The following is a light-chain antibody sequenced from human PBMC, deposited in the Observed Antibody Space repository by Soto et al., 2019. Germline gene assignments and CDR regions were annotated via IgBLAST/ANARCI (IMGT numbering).Light chain of an antibody. J-gene: IGKJ4*01. CDR1: QSVSSSY. CDR2: GAS. CDR3: QQYDTSPTLT. V-gene: IGKV3-20*01. Sequence: EIVLTQSPGTLSLSPGERATLSCRASQSVSSSYLAWYQQKPGQAPRLXXYGASSRANGTPDRFSGSGSGTDLTLTISRLEPEDFAVYYCQQYDTSPTLTFGGGTKVDIK.